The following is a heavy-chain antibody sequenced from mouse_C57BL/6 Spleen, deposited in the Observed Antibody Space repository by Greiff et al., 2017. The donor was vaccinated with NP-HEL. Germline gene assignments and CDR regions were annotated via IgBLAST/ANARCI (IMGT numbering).Heavy chain of an antibody. CDR2: IFPGSGST. V-gene: IGHV1-9*01. CDR3: AGRDWYFDV. CDR1: GYTFTGYW. J-gene: IGHJ1*03. Sequence: VQLVESGAELMKPGASVKLSCTATGYTFTGYWIAWVKQRPGHGLEWIGKIFPGSGSTNYNEKFKGKTTFTADTSSNTAYMQLSSLTTEDTAIYDCAGRDWYFDVWGKGTTVTVSS.